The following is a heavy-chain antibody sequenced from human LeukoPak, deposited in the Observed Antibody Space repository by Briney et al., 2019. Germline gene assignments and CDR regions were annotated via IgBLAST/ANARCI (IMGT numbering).Heavy chain of an antibody. CDR3: ARDSDVAVGPFDP. Sequence: ASVKVSCKASGYTFTGYYIHWVRQAPGQGLEWMGWINPHSGGTNSAQKFQGRVTMTRDTSISTAYMELSRMRSDDTAVYYCARDSDVAVGPFDPWGQGTLVTVSS. CDR2: INPHSGGT. D-gene: IGHD2-2*01. J-gene: IGHJ5*02. CDR1: GYTFTGYY. V-gene: IGHV1-2*02.